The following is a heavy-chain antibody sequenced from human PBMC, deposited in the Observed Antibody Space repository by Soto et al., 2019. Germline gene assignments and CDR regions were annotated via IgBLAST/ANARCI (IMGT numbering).Heavy chain of an antibody. J-gene: IGHJ4*02. CDR1: GGSVSSGSYS. CDR3: ARGGGSYYIAY. Sequence: QVQLQESSPGLVKPSETLSLTCTVSGGSVSSGSYSWSWMRQPPGKGLEWIGYIYHSGTTNYNPPLRRRVTISVDTSKNQFSLKLSSVTAADTAVYYCARGGGSYYIAYWGQGTLVTVSS. V-gene: IGHV4-61*01. D-gene: IGHD1-26*01. CDR2: IYHSGTT.